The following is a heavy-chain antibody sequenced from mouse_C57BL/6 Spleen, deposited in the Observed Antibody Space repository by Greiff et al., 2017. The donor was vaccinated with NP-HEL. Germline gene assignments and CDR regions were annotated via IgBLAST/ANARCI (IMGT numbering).Heavy chain of an antibody. CDR1: GFTFSDYY. CDR2: INYDGSST. J-gene: IGHJ3*01. CDR3: AAYYSNYEFAY. D-gene: IGHD2-5*01. V-gene: IGHV5-16*01. Sequence: EVKLMESEGGLVQPGSSMKLSCTASGFTFSDYYMAWVRQVPEKGLEWVANINYDGSSTYYLDSLKSRFIISRDNAKNILYLQMSSLKSEDTATYYCAAYYSNYEFAYWGQGTLVTVSA.